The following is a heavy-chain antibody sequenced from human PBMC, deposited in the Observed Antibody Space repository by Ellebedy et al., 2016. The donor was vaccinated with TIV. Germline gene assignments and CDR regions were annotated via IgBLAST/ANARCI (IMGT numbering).Heavy chain of an antibody. Sequence: SETLSLTXSVSGASISSNGFFWAWIRQSPGKGLEWFGNIYHSGSDYYTPSLERRVTISVDKARNQFSLRLPAMTAADTAIYYCARGAGRGRYFDFWGPGILVAVSS. CDR1: GASISSNGFF. CDR3: ARGAGRGRYFDF. V-gene: IGHV4-39*07. CDR2: IYHSGSD. D-gene: IGHD1-14*01. J-gene: IGHJ4*02.